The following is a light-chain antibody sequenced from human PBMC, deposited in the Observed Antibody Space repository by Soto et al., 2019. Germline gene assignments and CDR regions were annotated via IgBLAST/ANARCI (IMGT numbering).Light chain of an antibody. CDR3: SSYRKSNTLV. V-gene: IGLV2-14*01. CDR2: EVT. CDR1: SSDVGTYHY. J-gene: IGLJ1*01. Sequence: QSARTQPASVSGSPGQSITISCTGSSSDVGTYHYVSWYQHHPGKAPKLMIYEVTNRPSGVSTRFSGPKSANTASLTISGLQAEDEADYYCSSYRKSNTLVFGSGTKVTVL.